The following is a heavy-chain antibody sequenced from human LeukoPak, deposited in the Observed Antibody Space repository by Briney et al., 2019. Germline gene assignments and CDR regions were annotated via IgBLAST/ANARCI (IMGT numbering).Heavy chain of an antibody. V-gene: IGHV1-46*01. CDR2: INPSGGST. J-gene: IGHJ4*02. CDR3: ARDTAAYGYEQYIDY. D-gene: IGHD5-18*01. Sequence: ASVKVSCKASGHTFTSYYMHWVRQAPGQGPEWMGIINPSGGSTSYAQKFQGRVTMTRDTSTSTVYMELSSLRSEDTAVYYCARDTAAYGYEQYIDYWGQGTLVTVSS. CDR1: GHTFTSYY.